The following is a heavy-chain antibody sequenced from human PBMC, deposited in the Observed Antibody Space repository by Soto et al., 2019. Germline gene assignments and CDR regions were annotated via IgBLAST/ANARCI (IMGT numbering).Heavy chain of an antibody. V-gene: IGHV3-30-3*01. CDR1: GFTFSSYA. CDR2: ISYDGSNK. D-gene: IGHD2-15*01. CDR3: ARGVVVAAPYFDY. J-gene: IGHJ4*02. Sequence: QVQLVESGGGVVQPGRSLRLSCAASGFTFSSYAMHWVRQAPGKGLEWVAVISYDGSNKYYADSVKGRFTISRDNSKNTLYLQMNSLRAEDTAVYYCARGVVVAAPYFDYWGQGTLVTVSS.